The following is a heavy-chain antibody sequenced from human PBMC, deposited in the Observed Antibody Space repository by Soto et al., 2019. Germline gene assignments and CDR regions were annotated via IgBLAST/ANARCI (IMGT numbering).Heavy chain of an antibody. V-gene: IGHV3-33*01. Sequence: GGSLRLSCAASGFTFSSYGMHWVRQAPGKGLEWVAVIWYDGSNKYYADSVKSRFTISRDNSKNTLYLQMNSLRAEDTAVYYCARDALGELEPPVNYFDYWGQGTLVTVSS. CDR2: IWYDGSNK. CDR3: ARDALGELEPPVNYFDY. CDR1: GFTFSSYG. D-gene: IGHD1-1*01. J-gene: IGHJ4*02.